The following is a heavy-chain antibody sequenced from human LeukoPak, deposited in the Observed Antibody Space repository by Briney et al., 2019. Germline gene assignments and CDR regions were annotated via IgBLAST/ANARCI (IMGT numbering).Heavy chain of an antibody. D-gene: IGHD3-9*01. CDR3: ARDKMIFSCYYDY. CDR1: GITLNSFA. Sequence: GSLRPFCAASGITLNSFAMPRVRQAPGQGPKWVGVISYDGSNKYYADSEKGRFTISRDNSKNTLYLQMNSLRAEDTAVYYCARDKMIFSCYYDYWGQGTLVTVSS. V-gene: IGHV3-30-3*01. J-gene: IGHJ4*02. CDR2: ISYDGSNK.